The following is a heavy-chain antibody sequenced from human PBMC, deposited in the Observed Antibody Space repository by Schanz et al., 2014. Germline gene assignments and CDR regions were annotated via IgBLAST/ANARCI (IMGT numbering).Heavy chain of an antibody. J-gene: IGHJ6*02. D-gene: IGHD3-9*01. CDR2: IWSDGSGT. V-gene: IGHV3-33*01. CDR1: GFIFSNYG. CDR3: ARESGPCCDKSMDV. Sequence: QVQLVESGGGVVQPGGSLRLSCAASGFIFSNYGMHWVRQAPGKGLEWVAVIWSDGSGTYYADSVKGRFTISRDSPKNTLYLQMNSLRAEDTALYYCARESGPCCDKSMDVWRQGTTVAVSS.